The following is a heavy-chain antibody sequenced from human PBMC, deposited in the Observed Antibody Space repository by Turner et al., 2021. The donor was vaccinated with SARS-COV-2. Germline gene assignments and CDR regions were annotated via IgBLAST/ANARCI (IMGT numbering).Heavy chain of an antibody. J-gene: IGHJ5*02. V-gene: IGHV3-9*01. CDR3: AKDSGVDYTGTLGS. D-gene: IGHD2-8*02. Sequence: EVQLVESGGGLVQPGRSLGLSCAASGFTFDDYAMHWVRQAPGKGLEWVSGISWNSDSIGYAGSVKGRFTISRDNAKNSLYLQMNSLRAEDTALYYCAKDSGVDYTGTLGSWGQGTLVTVSS. CDR1: GFTFDDYA. CDR2: ISWNSDSI.